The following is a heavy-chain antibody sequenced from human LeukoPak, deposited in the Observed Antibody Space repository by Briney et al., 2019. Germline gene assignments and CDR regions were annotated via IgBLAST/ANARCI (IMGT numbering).Heavy chain of an antibody. J-gene: IGHJ3*01. D-gene: IGHD3-22*01. CDR2: IIPIFGTA. V-gene: IGHV1-69*13. CDR1: GGTFSSYA. Sequence: GASVKVSCKASGGTFSSYAISWVLQAPGQGLEWMGGIIPIFGTANYAQKFQGRVTITADESTSTAYMELSSLRSEDTAVYYCARDSVYYDSSGYQSLWGQGTMVTVSS. CDR3: ARDSVYYDSSGYQSL.